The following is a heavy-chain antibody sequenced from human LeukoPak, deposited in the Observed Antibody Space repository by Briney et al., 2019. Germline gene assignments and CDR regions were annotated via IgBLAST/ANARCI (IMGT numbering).Heavy chain of an antibody. D-gene: IGHD6-19*01. CDR3: ARGAVAGKTHPPATGDY. J-gene: IGHJ4*02. V-gene: IGHV3-7*01. CDR2: IQHDGSDQ. Sequence: GGSLRLSCAASGFTFSSYWMSWLRQAPGKGLEWVANIQHDGSDQYYEDSVKGRFTISRDNAKDSLFLQMNSLRAEDTAVYYCARGAVAGKTHPPATGDYWGQGTLVTVSS. CDR1: GFTFSSYW.